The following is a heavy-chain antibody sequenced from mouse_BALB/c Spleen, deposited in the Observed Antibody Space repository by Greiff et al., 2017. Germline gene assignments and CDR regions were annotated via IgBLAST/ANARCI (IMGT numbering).Heavy chain of an antibody. Sequence: VQLQQSGAELVKPGASVKLSCKASGYTFTSYYMYWVKQRPGQGLEWIGEINPSNGGTNFNEKFKSKATLTVDKSSSTAYMQLSSLTSEDSAVYYCTRAYDEAFDYWGQGTTLTVSS. CDR1: GYTFTSYY. V-gene: IGHV1S81*02. CDR3: TRAYDEAFDY. J-gene: IGHJ2*01. CDR2: INPSNGGT. D-gene: IGHD2-14*01.